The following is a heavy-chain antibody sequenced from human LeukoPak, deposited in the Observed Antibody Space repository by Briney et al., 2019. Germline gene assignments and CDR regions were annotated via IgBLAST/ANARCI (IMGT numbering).Heavy chain of an antibody. Sequence: SETLSLTCAVYGGSFSGYYWSWIRQPPGKGLEWIGEINHSGSTNYNPSLKSRVTISVDTSKNQFSLKLSSVTAADTAVYYCARDMGQNCGGDCYSDAFDIWGQGTMVTVSS. D-gene: IGHD2-21*01. CDR1: GGSFSGYY. CDR3: ARDMGQNCGGDCYSDAFDI. V-gene: IGHV4-34*01. J-gene: IGHJ3*02. CDR2: INHSGST.